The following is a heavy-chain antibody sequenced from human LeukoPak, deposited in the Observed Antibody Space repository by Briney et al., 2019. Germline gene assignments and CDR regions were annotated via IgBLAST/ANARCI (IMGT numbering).Heavy chain of an antibody. Sequence: GASVKVSCKASGYTFTNYGITWVRHAPGQGLEWMGWISAYNGNTNYAQKLQGRVTMTTDTSTSTAYMELRSLRSDDTAVYYCAQAGDRRARSLAFEYWGQGTLVTVFS. J-gene: IGHJ4*02. CDR2: ISAYNGNT. CDR3: AQAGDRRARSLAFEY. V-gene: IGHV1-18*01. D-gene: IGHD6-6*01. CDR1: GYTFTNYG.